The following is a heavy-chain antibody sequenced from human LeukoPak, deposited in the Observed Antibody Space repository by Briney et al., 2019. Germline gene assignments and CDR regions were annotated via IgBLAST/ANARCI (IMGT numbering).Heavy chain of an antibody. Sequence: PGGSLRLSCAASGFTFRNYVIHWVRQAPGKGLEWVAVMSHDGGIEKYADSVKGRFTISRDNSKKTLYLQMNSLRSDDAAVYYCARAKIIHSITHMDVWGQGTTVTVSS. CDR1: GFTFRNYV. D-gene: IGHD2/OR15-2a*01. V-gene: IGHV3-30*03. CDR2: MSHDGGIE. J-gene: IGHJ6*02. CDR3: ARAKIIHSITHMDV.